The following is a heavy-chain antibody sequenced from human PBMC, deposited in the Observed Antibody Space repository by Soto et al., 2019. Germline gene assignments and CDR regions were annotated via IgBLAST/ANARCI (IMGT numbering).Heavy chain of an antibody. Sequence: PGGSLRLSCAASGYSISTYWMSWVRQAPGKGLEWVANVKQDGSEEYYVDSVKGRFTISRDNAKNSLYLQMNSLRAEDTAVYYCAREGRLLGAFDIWGQGTMVTVSS. V-gene: IGHV3-7*01. CDR3: AREGRLLGAFDI. CDR2: VKQDGSEE. CDR1: GYSISTYW. D-gene: IGHD5-18*01. J-gene: IGHJ3*02.